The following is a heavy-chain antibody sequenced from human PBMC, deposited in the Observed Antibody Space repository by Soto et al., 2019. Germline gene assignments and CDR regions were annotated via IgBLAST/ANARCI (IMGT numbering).Heavy chain of an antibody. D-gene: IGHD4-17*01. CDR1: GGPISSISNHY. V-gene: IGHV4-59*08. J-gene: IGHJ4*02. CDR2: MSYSGIT. CDR3: ARGDYGDYYFDS. Sequence: PSETLSLTCTVSGGPISSISNHYCSWFRLPPGKGLEWIGYMSYSGITNYNPSLKSRVTISVDTSKNQFSLKLSSVTAADTAVYYCARGDYGDYYFDSWGQGTLVTVSS.